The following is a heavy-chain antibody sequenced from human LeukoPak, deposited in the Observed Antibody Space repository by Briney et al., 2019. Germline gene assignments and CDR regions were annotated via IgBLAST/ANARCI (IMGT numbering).Heavy chain of an antibody. CDR2: INPKNGDT. J-gene: IGHJ4*02. V-gene: IGHV1-2*02. CDR1: GYTFTDYY. D-gene: IGHD3-10*01. Sequence: GASVEVSCKASGYTFTDYYIHWVRQAPGQGLEWMGWINPKNGDTNYAQNFQGRVTMTRDTSISTAYMELSRLTSDDTAVYYCAREYDPSTVVRKPFDYWGQGTLVTVSS. CDR3: AREYDPSTVVRKPFDY.